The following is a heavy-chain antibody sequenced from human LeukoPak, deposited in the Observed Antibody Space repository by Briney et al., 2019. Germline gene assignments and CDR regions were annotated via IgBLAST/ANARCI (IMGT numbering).Heavy chain of an antibody. CDR3: ARTSDYYGSGSYYNAYGMDV. CDR2: IYYSGST. CDR1: GGSISSGDYY. V-gene: IGHV4-61*08. J-gene: IGHJ6*02. Sequence: SETLSLTCTVSGGSISSGDYYWSWIRQPPGKGLEWIGYIYYSGSTNYNPSLKSRVTISVDTSKNQFSLKLSSVTAADTAVYYCARTSDYYGSGSYYNAYGMDVWGQGTTVTVSS. D-gene: IGHD3-10*01.